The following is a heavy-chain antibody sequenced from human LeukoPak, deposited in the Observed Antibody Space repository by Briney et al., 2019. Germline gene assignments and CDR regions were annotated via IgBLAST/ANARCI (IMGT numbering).Heavy chain of an antibody. Sequence: ASVKVSCKASGYTFTGYYMHWVRQAPGQGLDWMGRINPNSGGTNYAQKFQGRVTMTRDTSTSTAYMERSRLRSDDTAVYYCACRSSSGLEAWDYWGQGTLVTVSS. D-gene: IGHD6-6*01. CDR2: INPNSGGT. CDR3: ACRSSSGLEAWDY. V-gene: IGHV1-2*06. CDR1: GYTFTGYY. J-gene: IGHJ4*02.